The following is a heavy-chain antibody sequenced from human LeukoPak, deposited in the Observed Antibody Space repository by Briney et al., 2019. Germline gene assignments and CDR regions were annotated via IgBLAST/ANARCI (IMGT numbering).Heavy chain of an antibody. J-gene: IGHJ4*02. CDR3: AKSHFFGVVTNFDY. V-gene: IGHV3-23*01. CDR1: GFTFSSYA. D-gene: IGHD3-3*01. CDR2: ISGSGGST. Sequence: GGSLRLSCATSGFTFSSYAMSWVRQAPGKALEWVSAISGSGGSTYYADSVKGRFTISRDNSKNTLYLQMNSLRAEDTAVYYCAKSHFFGVVTNFDYWGQGTLVTVSS.